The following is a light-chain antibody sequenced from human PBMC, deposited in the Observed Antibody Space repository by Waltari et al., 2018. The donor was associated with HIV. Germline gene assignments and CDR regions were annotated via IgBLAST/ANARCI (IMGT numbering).Light chain of an antibody. CDR3: QQYNNWPTWT. V-gene: IGKV3-15*01. CDR1: QSVSSN. CDR2: GAF. J-gene: IGKJ1*01. Sequence: EIVMTQSPATLSVSPGERATLPCRASQSVSSNLAWYQQKPGQAPRLLRYGAFTRATGIPARFSGGGSGTEFTLTITSLQSEDFAVYYCQQYNNWPTWTFGQGTKVEIK.